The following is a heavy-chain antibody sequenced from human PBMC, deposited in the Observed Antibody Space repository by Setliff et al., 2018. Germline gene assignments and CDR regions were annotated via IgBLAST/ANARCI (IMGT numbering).Heavy chain of an antibody. D-gene: IGHD3-22*01. CDR2: LHTSGST. V-gene: IGHV4-61*02. Sequence: SETLSLTCALSGGSISSGSYHWSWIRQPAGQGLEWVGRLHTSGSTNYNPSLKGRVTISVDTSRNQFSLNLTSVTAADTAIYFCARAVDSTGYFPFWYFDLWGRGTLVTVSS. CDR1: GGSISSGSYH. CDR3: ARAVDSTGYFPFWYFDL. J-gene: IGHJ2*01.